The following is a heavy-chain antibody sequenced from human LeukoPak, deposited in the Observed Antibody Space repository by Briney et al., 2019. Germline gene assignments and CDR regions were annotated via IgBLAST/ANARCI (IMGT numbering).Heavy chain of an antibody. CDR1: GFTFSSYA. CDR3: ASRGSSGWYRGGFDY. J-gene: IGHJ4*02. V-gene: IGHV3-23*01. Sequence: GGSLRLSCAASGFTFSSYAMSWVRQAPGKGLEWVSAISGSGGSTYYADSVRGRFAISRDNSKNTLYLQMNSLRVEDTAVYYCASRGSSGWYRGGFDYWGQGTLVTVSS. CDR2: ISGSGGST. D-gene: IGHD6-19*01.